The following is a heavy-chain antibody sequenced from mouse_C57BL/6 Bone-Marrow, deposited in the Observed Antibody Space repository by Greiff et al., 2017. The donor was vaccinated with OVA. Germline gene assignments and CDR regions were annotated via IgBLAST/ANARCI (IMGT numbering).Heavy chain of an antibody. V-gene: IGHV1-62-2*01. D-gene: IGHD1-1*01. CDR3: ARHVPLLRYLDWYFDV. Sequence: QVQLKESGAELVKPGASVKLSCKASGYTFTEYTIHWVKQRSGQGLEWIGWFYPGSGSIKYNEKFKDKATLTADKSSSTVYMELSRLTSEDSAVYFCARHVPLLRYLDWYFDVWGTGTTVTVSS. J-gene: IGHJ1*03. CDR1: GYTFTEYT. CDR2: FYPGSGSI.